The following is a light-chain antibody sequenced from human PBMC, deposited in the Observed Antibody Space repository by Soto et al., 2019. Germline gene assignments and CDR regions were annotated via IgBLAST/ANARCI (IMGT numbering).Light chain of an antibody. J-gene: IGKJ1*01. Sequence: EIVLTQSPGTLYLSPGERATLSCRASQSVSSSYLAWYQQKPGQAPRLLIYRTSNSATGIPDRFRGSGSGTDFTLTISRLETEDFAVYWCQQYDSSPRTFGQGTKVEIK. CDR1: QSVSSSY. CDR3: QQYDSSPRT. V-gene: IGKV3-20*01. CDR2: RTS.